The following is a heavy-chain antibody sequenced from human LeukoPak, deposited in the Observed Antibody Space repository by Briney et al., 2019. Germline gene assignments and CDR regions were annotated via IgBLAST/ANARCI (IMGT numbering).Heavy chain of an antibody. Sequence: GGSLRLSCAASGFTFSSYSMNWVRQAPGKGLEWVSTLGNDGDTYYADSVKGRFTISRDNSRNTMYLQTNSLRAEDTALYYCAKQEGWELGDYYFDYWGQGTLVTVSS. D-gene: IGHD1-26*01. CDR1: GFTFSSYS. CDR2: LGNDGDT. J-gene: IGHJ4*02. CDR3: AKQEGWELGDYYFDY. V-gene: IGHV3-23*01.